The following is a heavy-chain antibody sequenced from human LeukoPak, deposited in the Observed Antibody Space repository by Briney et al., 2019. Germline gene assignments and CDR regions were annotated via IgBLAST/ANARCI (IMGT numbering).Heavy chain of an antibody. V-gene: IGHV1-69*06. J-gene: IGHJ4*02. D-gene: IGHD6-19*01. CDR2: IIPIFGTA. CDR1: GGTFSSYA. Sequence: GASVKVSCKASGGTFSSYAISWVRQAPGQGLEWMGGIIPIFGTANYAQKFQGRVTITVDKSTSTAYMELSSLRSEDTAVYYCARVAPHRRLTSGWYYFDYWGQGTLVTVSS. CDR3: ARVAPHRRLTSGWYYFDY.